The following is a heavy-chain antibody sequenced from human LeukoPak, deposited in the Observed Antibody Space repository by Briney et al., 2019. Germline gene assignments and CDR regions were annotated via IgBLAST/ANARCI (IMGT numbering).Heavy chain of an antibody. CDR2: IYTSGST. V-gene: IGHV4-61*02. J-gene: IGHJ4*02. CDR3: ARWMVGALDY. CDR1: GGSISSGTYY. D-gene: IGHD1-26*01. Sequence: PSETLSLTCSGSGGSISSGTYYWSWIRQPAGKGLEWIGRIYTSGSTNYNPSLKSRVSISVDTSKNQFSLKLSSVTAADTAVYYCARWMVGALDYWGQGTLVTVSS.